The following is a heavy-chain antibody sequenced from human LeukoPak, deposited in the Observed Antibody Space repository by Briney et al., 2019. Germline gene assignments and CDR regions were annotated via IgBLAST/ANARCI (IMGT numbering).Heavy chain of an antibody. CDR1: GFTFSTYS. V-gene: IGHV3-48*02. CDR2: ISSSSVTI. Sequence: PGGSLRLSCAASGFTFSTYSMNWVRQAPGKGLQWVSYISSSSVTIYYADSVKGRFTISRDNAKNSLYLQMNSLRDEDTAVYYCASATATAGSLLGYWGQGALVTVPS. CDR3: ASATATAGSLLGY. D-gene: IGHD4-17*01. J-gene: IGHJ4*02.